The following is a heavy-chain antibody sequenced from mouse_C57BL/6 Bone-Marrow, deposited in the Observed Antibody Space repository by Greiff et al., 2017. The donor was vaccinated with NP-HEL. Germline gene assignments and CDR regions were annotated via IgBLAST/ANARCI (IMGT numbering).Heavy chain of an antibody. V-gene: IGHV1-7*01. CDR2: INPSSGYT. Sequence: VQLQESGAELAKPGASVKLSCKASGYTFTSYWMHWVKQRPGQGLEWIGYINPSSGYTKYNQKFKDKATLTADKSSSTAYMQLSSLTYEDSAVYYCARSIITTVVDVDYWGQGTTLTVSS. D-gene: IGHD1-1*01. CDR1: GYTFTSYW. J-gene: IGHJ2*01. CDR3: ARSIITTVVDVDY.